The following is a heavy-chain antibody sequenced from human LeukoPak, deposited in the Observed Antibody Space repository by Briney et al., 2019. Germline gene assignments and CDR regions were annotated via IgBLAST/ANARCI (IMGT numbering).Heavy chain of an antibody. V-gene: IGHV3-33*01. J-gene: IGHJ4*02. CDR3: ARDQMHIVVVTAIDY. CDR1: GFTFSSYG. D-gene: IGHD2-21*02. CDR2: IWYDGSNK. Sequence: PGGSLRLSCAASGFTFSSYGMHWVRQAPGKGLEWVAVIWYDGSNKYYAGSVKGRFTISRDNSKNTLYLQMNSLRAEDTAVYYCARDQMHIVVVTAIDYWGQGTLVTVSS.